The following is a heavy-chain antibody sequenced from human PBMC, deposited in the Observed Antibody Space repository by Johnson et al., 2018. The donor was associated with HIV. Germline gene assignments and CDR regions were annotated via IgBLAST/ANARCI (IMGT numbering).Heavy chain of an antibody. CDR3: ARDLSVESYQLLAVFSYAFDI. CDR1: GFTFSSYG. CDR2: ISYDGSNK. Sequence: QVQLVESGGGVVQPGRSLRLSCAASGFTFSSYGMHWVRQDTGKGLEWVAVISYDGSNKYYADSVKGRFTISRDNFKNTLYMQMNSLRAEDTAVYYCARDLSVESYQLLAVFSYAFDIWGQGTMVTVSS. J-gene: IGHJ3*02. V-gene: IGHV3-30*03. D-gene: IGHD2-2*01.